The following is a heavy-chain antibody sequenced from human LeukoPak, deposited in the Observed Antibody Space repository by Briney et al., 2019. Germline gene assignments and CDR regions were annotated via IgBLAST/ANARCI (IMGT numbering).Heavy chain of an antibody. CDR3: TRDSIY. CDR2: IRSKAYGGTT. V-gene: IGHV3-49*04. D-gene: IGHD3-3*02. CDR1: GFTFSSYA. Sequence: PGGSLRFSCAASGFTFSSYAMSWVRQAPGKGLEWVGFIRSKAYGGTTEYAASVKGRFTISRDDSKSIAYLQVNSLKTEDTAVYYCTRDSIYWGQGTLVTVSS. J-gene: IGHJ4*02.